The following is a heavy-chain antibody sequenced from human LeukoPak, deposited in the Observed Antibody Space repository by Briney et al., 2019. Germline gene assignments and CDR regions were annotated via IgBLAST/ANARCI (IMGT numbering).Heavy chain of an antibody. CDR3: YGGNAEQ. V-gene: IGHV3-74*01. D-gene: IGHD4-23*01. CDR1: GFTFSRYA. Sequence: GGSLRLSCSASGFTFSRYAMHWVRQAPGKGLVWVSGINTDGSSTNYADSVKGRFTISRDNAKNTLYLQMNSLRVEDMAVYYCYGGNAEQWGQGTLVTVSS. J-gene: IGHJ1*01. CDR2: INTDGSST.